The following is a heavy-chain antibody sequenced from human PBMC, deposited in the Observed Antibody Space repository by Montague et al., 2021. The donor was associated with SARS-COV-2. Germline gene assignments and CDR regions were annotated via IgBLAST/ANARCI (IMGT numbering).Heavy chain of an antibody. Sequence: SETLSLTCSVSGVSIGSYYWSWLRQPPGKGLEWIGHIYYSGSNTYSPSFKSRVTISIDTPKYQFSLTLSSVTAADTAVYYCARDDIVLYGIRNGMDVWGQGTTVTVSS. CDR1: GVSIGSYY. J-gene: IGHJ6*02. V-gene: IGHV4-59*01. CDR3: ARDDIVLYGIRNGMDV. D-gene: IGHD2-15*01. CDR2: IYYSGSN.